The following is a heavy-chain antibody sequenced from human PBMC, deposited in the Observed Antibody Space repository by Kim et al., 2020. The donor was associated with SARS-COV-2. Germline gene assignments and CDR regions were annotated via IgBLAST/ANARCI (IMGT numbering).Heavy chain of an antibody. CDR3: VKGAWLDF. Sequence: RTYYAEYVKARFTVSRDRARNTLYLQMNGLGSDDTAIYYCVKGAWLDFWGPGTLVTVSS. J-gene: IGHJ4*02. V-gene: IGHV3-23*01. CDR2: RT. D-gene: IGHD5-12*01.